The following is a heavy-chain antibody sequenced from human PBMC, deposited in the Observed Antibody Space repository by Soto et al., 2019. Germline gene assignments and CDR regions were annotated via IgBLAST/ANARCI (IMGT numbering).Heavy chain of an antibody. J-gene: IGHJ4*02. CDR3: ARVLRGLTIFVVAHPVYY. D-gene: IGHD3-3*01. Sequence: ASVKVSCKASGYPFTNYGIHWVRQAPGQGLEWMGWINAGEGKTRYAQKFQGRVTITSDQSANTAYMELSSLKSEDTAVYYCARVLRGLTIFVVAHPVYYWGQGTLVTVSS. V-gene: IGHV1-3*01. CDR1: GYPFTNYG. CDR2: INAGEGKT.